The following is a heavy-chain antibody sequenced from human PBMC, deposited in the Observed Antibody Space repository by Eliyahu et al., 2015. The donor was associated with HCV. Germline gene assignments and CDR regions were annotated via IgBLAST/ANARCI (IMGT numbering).Heavy chain of an antibody. V-gene: IGHV3-30-3*01. CDR1: GFXFSXYA. CDR2: ISYDGSNK. CDR3: AREGYLVDTAMAYWSPGYGMDV. Sequence: QVQLVESGGGVVQPGRSLXLSXAAXGFXFSXYAXXWVRQAPGKGLEWVAVISYDGSNKYYADSVKGRFTISRDNSKNTLYLQMNSLRAEDTAVYYCAREGYLVDTAMAYWSPGYGMDVWGQGTTVTVSS. J-gene: IGHJ6*02. D-gene: IGHD5-18*01.